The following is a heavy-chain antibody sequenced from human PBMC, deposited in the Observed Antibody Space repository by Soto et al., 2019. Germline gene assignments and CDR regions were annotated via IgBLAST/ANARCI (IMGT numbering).Heavy chain of an antibody. CDR1: GYTFTSYG. D-gene: IGHD1-26*01. V-gene: IGHV1-18*01. CDR3: AGASGSSYWFDP. J-gene: IGHJ5*02. Sequence: QVQLVQSGAEVKKPGASVKVSCKASGYTFTSYGISWVRQAPGQGLEWMGWISAYNGNTNYAQKLQGRVTMTTDTTTSTADMELRSLRSDDTAVYYCAGASGSSYWFDPWGQGTLVTVSS. CDR2: ISAYNGNT.